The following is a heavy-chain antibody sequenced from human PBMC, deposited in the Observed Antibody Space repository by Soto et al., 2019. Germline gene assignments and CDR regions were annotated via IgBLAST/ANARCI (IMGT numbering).Heavy chain of an antibody. CDR3: AKDLQAYGDYDYYCYGLDV. CDR1: GFTFSTFG. J-gene: IGHJ6*02. Sequence: QLVESGGGVVQPGASLRLSCAASGFTFSTFGMHWVRQTPGKGLEWVAVISYDGNNKVYADSVKGRFTISRDNFKNTVDLVMNNLKVDDTAVYYCAKDLQAYGDYDYYCYGLDVWGQGATGSVSS. D-gene: IGHD4-17*01. V-gene: IGHV3-30*18. CDR2: ISYDGNNK.